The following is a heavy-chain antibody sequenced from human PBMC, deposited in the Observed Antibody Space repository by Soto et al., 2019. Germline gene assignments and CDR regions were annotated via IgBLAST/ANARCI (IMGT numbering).Heavy chain of an antibody. D-gene: IGHD4-17*01. CDR1: GLTFTSSS. CDR3: ARRLATTVSALGY. Sequence: GGSLRLSCTASGLTFTSSSFHWVRQAPGEGLEWVAVISENGDRQYSTESVRGRFLTSRDSSKNTVYLQMNSLRPEDTGVYFCARRLATTVSALGYWGQGALVTVSS. J-gene: IGHJ4*02. V-gene: IGHV3-30-3*01. CDR2: ISENGDRQ.